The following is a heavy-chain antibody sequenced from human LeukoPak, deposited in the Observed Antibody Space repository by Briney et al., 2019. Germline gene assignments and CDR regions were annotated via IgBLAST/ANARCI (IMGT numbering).Heavy chain of an antibody. CDR1: GLPIADFA. CDR3: AKESGKFDY. Sequence: GGSLRLSCVASGLPIADFAMHWVRQAPGKGLEWVSLISGDGVSTFYADSVKGRFSISRDNSKNSLYLEMNSLRTEDAAMYYCAKESGKFDYWGQGTPGAVSS. CDR2: ISGDGVST. J-gene: IGHJ4*02. V-gene: IGHV3-43*02.